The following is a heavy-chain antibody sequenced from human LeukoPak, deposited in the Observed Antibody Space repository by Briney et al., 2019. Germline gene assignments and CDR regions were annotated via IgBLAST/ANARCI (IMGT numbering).Heavy chain of an antibody. CDR2: MSYDGSNK. Sequence: GGSLRLSCAASGFTFSSYAMHWVRQAPGKGLEWVAVMSYDGSNKYYADSVKGRFTISRDNSKNTLYLQMNSLRAEDTAVYYCARDDAGWFDPWGQGTLVIVSS. CDR1: GFTFSSYA. V-gene: IGHV3-30*04. J-gene: IGHJ5*02. CDR3: ARDDAGWFDP.